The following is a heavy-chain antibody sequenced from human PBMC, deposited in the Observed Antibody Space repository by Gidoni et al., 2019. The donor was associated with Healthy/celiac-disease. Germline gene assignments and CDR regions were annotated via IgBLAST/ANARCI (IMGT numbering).Heavy chain of an antibody. CDR1: GFTFSNAW. CDR3: TTVSYPRTPYYYYYGMDV. Sequence: EVQLVESGGGLVKPGGSLRLSCAASGFTFSNAWMRWVRQAPGKGLEWVGRIKSKTDGGTTDYAAPVKGRFTISRDDSKNTLYLQMNSLKTEDTAVYYCTTVSYPRTPYYYYYGMDVWGQGTTVTVSS. CDR2: IKSKTDGGTT. V-gene: IGHV3-15*01. D-gene: IGHD1-7*01. J-gene: IGHJ6*02.